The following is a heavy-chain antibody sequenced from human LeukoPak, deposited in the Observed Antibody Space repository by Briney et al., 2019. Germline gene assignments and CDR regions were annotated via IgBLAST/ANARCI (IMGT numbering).Heavy chain of an antibody. CDR2: INPNSGGT. D-gene: IGHD2-8*01. V-gene: IGHV1-2*02. CDR3: ARPLLPYCTNGVCYEAGRLWFDP. J-gene: IGHJ5*02. CDR1: GYTFTGYY. Sequence: GASVKVSCKASGYTFTGYYMHWVRQAPGQGLEWMGWINPNSGGTNYAQKFQGRVTMTRDTSISTAYMELSRLRSDDTVVYYCARPLLPYCTNGVCYEAGRLWFDPWGQGTLVTVSS.